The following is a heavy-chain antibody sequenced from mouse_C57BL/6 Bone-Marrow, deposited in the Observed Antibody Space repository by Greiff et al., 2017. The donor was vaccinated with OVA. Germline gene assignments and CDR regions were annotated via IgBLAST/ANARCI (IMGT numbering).Heavy chain of an antibody. CDR1: GYAFTNYL. D-gene: IGHD6-1*01. J-gene: IGHJ2*01. V-gene: IGHV1-54*01. Sequence: QVQLQQSGAELVRPGTSVKVSCKASGYAFTNYLIEWVKQRPGQGLEWIGVINPGSGGTNYNEKFKGKATLTADKSSSTAYMQLSSLTSEDSAVYFCAIHAKDYFDYWGQGTTLTVSS. CDR2: INPGSGGT. CDR3: AIHAKDYFDY.